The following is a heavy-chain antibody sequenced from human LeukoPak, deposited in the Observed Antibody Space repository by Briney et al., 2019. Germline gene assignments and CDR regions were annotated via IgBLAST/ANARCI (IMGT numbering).Heavy chain of an antibody. Sequence: ASVKVSCKASGYTLTSYGISWVRQAPGQGLEWMGWISAYNGNTNYAQKLQGRVTMTTDTSTSTAYMELRSLRSDDTAVYYCARLVVVPAAILPDYWGQGTLVTVSS. CDR3: ARLVVVPAAILPDY. CDR2: ISAYNGNT. D-gene: IGHD2-2*01. V-gene: IGHV1-18*04. CDR1: GYTLTSYG. J-gene: IGHJ4*02.